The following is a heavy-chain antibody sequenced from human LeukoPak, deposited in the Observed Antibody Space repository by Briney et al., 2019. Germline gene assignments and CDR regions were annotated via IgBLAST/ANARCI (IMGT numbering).Heavy chain of an antibody. V-gene: IGHV3-64D*09. CDR1: GFTFSSHA. D-gene: IGHD5-24*01. CDR3: VQDWVPTIVGPRHFDY. CDR2: ISSNGGST. J-gene: IGHJ4*02. Sequence: PGGSLRLSYSGSGFTFSSHAMHWVRQAPGKRLEYVSGISSNGGSTYYADSVKDRFTISRDNSKNTLCLQMSSLRPEDTAVYHCVQDWVPTIVGPRHFDYWGQGTLVTVSS.